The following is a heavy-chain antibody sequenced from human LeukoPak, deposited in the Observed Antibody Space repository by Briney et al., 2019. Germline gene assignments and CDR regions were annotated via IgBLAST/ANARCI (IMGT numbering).Heavy chain of an antibody. CDR1: GFTSSSYS. J-gene: IGHJ6*03. CDR2: ISSSSSYI. CDR3: AKDAPRWTSDWYYYYMDV. D-gene: IGHD2-2*01. Sequence: GGSLRLSCAASGFTSSSYSMNWVRQAPGKGLEWVSSISSSSSYIYYADSVKGRFTISRDNAKNSLYLQMNSLRAEDTAVYYCAKDAPRWTSDWYYYYMDVWGKGTTVTVSS. V-gene: IGHV3-21*01.